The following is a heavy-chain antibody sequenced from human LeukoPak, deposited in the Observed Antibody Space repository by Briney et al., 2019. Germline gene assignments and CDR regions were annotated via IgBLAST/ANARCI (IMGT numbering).Heavy chain of an antibody. CDR1: GFTSSSYS. J-gene: IGHJ4*02. Sequence: PGGSLRLSCAASGFTSSSYSMNWVRQAPGKGLEWVSSISSSSSYIYYADSVKGRFTISRDNAKNSLYLQMNSLRAEDTAVYYCARGGSQQLVPDYWGQGTLVTVSS. CDR3: ARGGSQQLVPDY. V-gene: IGHV3-21*01. D-gene: IGHD6-13*01. CDR2: ISSSSSYI.